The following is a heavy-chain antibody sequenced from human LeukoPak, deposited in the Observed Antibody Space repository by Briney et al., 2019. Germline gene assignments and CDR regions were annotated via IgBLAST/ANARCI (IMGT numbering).Heavy chain of an antibody. D-gene: IGHD2-15*01. Sequence: GGSLRLSCAGSGFTFSSYAMSWVRQAPGKGLEWVSAISGSGGSTYYADSVKGRFTISRDNSKNTLYLQMNSLRAEDTAVYYCAKDPEEVAATPVGTEDYWGQGTLVTVSS. V-gene: IGHV3-23*01. J-gene: IGHJ4*02. CDR2: ISGSGGST. CDR3: AKDPEEVAATPVGTEDY. CDR1: GFTFSSYA.